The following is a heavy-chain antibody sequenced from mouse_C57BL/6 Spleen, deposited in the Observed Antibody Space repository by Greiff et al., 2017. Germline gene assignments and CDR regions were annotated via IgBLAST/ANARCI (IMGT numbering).Heavy chain of an antibody. CDR3: TRKAYYSNSAWFAY. CDR2: IRNKANNHAT. Sequence: EVQRVESGGGLVQPGGSMKLSCAASGFTFSDAWMDWVRQSPEKGLEWVAEIRNKANNHATYYAESVKGRFTISRDDSKSSVYLQMNSLRAEDTGIYYCTRKAYYSNSAWFAYWGQGTLVTVSA. J-gene: IGHJ3*01. D-gene: IGHD2-5*01. CDR1: GFTFSDAW. V-gene: IGHV6-6*01.